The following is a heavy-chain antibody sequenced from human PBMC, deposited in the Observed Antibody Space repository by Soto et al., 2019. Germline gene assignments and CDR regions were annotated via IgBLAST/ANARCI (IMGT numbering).Heavy chain of an antibody. V-gene: IGHV3-48*02. CDR2: ISSSGSTT. CDR3: ARPSKMYTSSSCGMDV. D-gene: IGHD6-6*01. Sequence: EVQLVESGGGLVQPGGSLRLSCAASGITFSSYSMNWVRQAPWKGLQWVSYISSSGSTTYYADSVRGRFTISRDNAKNSLYLHMNSLRDEDTAVYYCARPSKMYTSSSCGMDVWGQGTTVTFSS. CDR1: GITFSSYS. J-gene: IGHJ6*02.